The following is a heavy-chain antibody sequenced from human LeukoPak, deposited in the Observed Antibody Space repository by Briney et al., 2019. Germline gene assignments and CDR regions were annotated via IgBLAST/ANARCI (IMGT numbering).Heavy chain of an antibody. J-gene: IGHJ4*02. CDR2: IKSKTDGETT. V-gene: IGHV3-15*01. Sequence: GGSLRLSCAASGLTFSNAWMSWVRQAPGKGLEWVGRIKSKTDGETTDYAAPVKGRFTISRDDSENTLYLQMNSLKTEDTAVYYCTTWTQYWGQGTLVTVSS. CDR1: GLTFSNAW. D-gene: IGHD3/OR15-3a*01. CDR3: TTWTQY.